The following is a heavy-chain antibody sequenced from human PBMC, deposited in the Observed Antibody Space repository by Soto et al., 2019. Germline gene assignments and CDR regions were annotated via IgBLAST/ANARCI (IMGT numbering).Heavy chain of an antibody. Sequence: QVQLQQWGAGLLKPSETLSLTCAVYGGSFSGYYWSWIRQPPGKGLEWIGEINHSGSTNYNPSLKSRGTISVDTSKNQFSLKLSSVTAADTAVYYCASYDYVWGSYRRWGQGTLVTVSS. CDR1: GGSFSGYY. V-gene: IGHV4-34*01. CDR3: ASYDYVWGSYRR. CDR2: INHSGST. J-gene: IGHJ4*02. D-gene: IGHD3-16*02.